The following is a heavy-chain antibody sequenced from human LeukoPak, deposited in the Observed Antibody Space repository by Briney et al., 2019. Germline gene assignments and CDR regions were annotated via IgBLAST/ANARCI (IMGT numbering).Heavy chain of an antibody. CDR3: ARGSSGWDSNYYYYYMGV. D-gene: IGHD6-19*01. Sequence: ASVKVSCKASGYTFTSYDINWVRQATGQGLEWMGWMNPNSGNTGYAQKFQGRVTITRNTSKSTAYMELSSLRSEDTAVYYCARGSSGWDSNYYYYYMGVRGKGTTVTVSS. CDR1: GYTFTSYD. CDR2: MNPNSGNT. J-gene: IGHJ6*03. V-gene: IGHV1-8*03.